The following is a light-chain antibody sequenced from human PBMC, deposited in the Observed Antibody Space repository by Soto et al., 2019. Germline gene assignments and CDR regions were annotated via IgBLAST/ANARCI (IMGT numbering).Light chain of an antibody. Sequence: DIQMTQSPSTLSASVGDRVTITCRASQSISVWVAWYQQKPGKAPKLLIYDASSLESGVPSRLSGSGSGTEFILTISSLQPDDFATYYCQQYESDSPWTFGQGTKVDIK. J-gene: IGKJ1*01. CDR1: QSISVW. V-gene: IGKV1-5*01. CDR2: DAS. CDR3: QQYESDSPWT.